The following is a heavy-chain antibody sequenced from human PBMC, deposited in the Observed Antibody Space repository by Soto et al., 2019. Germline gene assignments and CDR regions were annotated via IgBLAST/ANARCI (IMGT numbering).Heavy chain of an antibody. CDR2: IIPIFGTA. CDR1: GGTFSSYA. J-gene: IGHJ6*02. D-gene: IGHD6-19*01. Sequence: SVKVSCKASGGTFSSYAISWVRQAPGQGLEWMGGIIPIFGTANYAQKFQGRVTITADESTSTAYMELSSLRSEDTAVYYCARGAVAGNMGYYYYYYGMDVWGQGTTVTVSS. CDR3: ARGAVAGNMGYYYYYYGMDV. V-gene: IGHV1-69*13.